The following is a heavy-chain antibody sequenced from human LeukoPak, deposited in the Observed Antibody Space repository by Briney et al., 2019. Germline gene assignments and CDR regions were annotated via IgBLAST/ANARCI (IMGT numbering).Heavy chain of an antibody. CDR2: IYFTGST. Sequence: PSETLSLTCTVSGGSISSAGYYWSWIRQRPGTGPEWIGYIYFTGSTYYNPSLKSRLALSIDTSKNHFSLRLNSVTAADTAVYYCARRVRNWFDPWGQGTLVTVSS. J-gene: IGHJ5*02. CDR1: GGSISSAGYY. V-gene: IGHV4-31*03. D-gene: IGHD4/OR15-4a*01. CDR3: ARRVRNWFDP.